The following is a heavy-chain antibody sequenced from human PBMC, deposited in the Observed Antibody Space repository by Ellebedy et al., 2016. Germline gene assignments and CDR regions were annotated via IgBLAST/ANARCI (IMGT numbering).Heavy chain of an antibody. CDR1: GFTFSSYA. D-gene: IGHD3-22*01. CDR2: ISSSSSYI. Sequence: GESLKISXAASGFTFSSYAMSWVRQAPGKGLEWVSSISSSSSYIYYADSVKGRFTISRDNAKNSLYLQMNSLRAEDTAVYYCARRGSSGWGQGTLVTVSS. J-gene: IGHJ4*02. CDR3: ARRGSSG. V-gene: IGHV3-21*01.